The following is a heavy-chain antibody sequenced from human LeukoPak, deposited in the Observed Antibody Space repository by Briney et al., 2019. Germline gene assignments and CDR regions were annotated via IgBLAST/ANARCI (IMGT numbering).Heavy chain of an antibody. CDR2: IYYSGST. J-gene: IGHJ6*03. V-gene: IGHV4-39*01. Sequence: SETLSLTCTVSGGSISSSSYYWGWIRQPPGKGLEWIGSIYYSGSTYYNPSLKSRVTISVDTSKNQFSLKLSSVTAADTAVYYCARHAYSSGEIYYYYYYMDVWGKRTTVTISS. CDR1: GGSISSSSYY. D-gene: IGHD6-19*01. CDR3: ARHAYSSGEIYYYYYYMDV.